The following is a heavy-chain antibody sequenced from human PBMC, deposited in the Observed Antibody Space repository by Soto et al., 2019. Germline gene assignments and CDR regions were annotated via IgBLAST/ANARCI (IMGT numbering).Heavy chain of an antibody. CDR1: GGSFSGYY. Sequence: PSETLSLTCVVYGGSFSGYYWSWIRQPPGKGLEWIGEINHSGSTNYTPSLKSRVTISVDTSKNQFSLNLSSVTAADTAVYYCARHLPYCGGDCYSLDYWGHGTLVTVSS. V-gene: IGHV4-34*01. J-gene: IGHJ4*01. D-gene: IGHD2-21*02. CDR3: ARHLPYCGGDCYSLDY. CDR2: INHSGST.